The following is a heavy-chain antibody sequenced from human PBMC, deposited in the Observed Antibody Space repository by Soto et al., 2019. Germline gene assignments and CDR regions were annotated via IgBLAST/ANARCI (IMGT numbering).Heavy chain of an antibody. V-gene: IGHV4-34*01. CDR1: GGSFSGYY. Sequence: PSETLSLTCAVYGGSFSGYYWSWIRQPPGKGLEWIGEINHSGSTNYNPSLKSRVTISVDTSKNQFSLKLSSVTAADTAVYYCARAINYYDSSGYYLSYYGMDVWGQGTTVTVYS. CDR2: INHSGST. J-gene: IGHJ6*02. CDR3: ARAINYYDSSGYYLSYYGMDV. D-gene: IGHD3-22*01.